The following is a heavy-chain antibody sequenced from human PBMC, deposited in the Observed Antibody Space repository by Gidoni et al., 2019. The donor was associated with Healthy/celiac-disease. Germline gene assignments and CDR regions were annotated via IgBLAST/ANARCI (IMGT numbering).Heavy chain of an antibody. Sequence: EVQLVESGGGLVQPGGSLRLSCAASAFTFSSYWMHWVRQAPGKGLVWVSRINSDGSSTSYADSGKGRFTISRDNAKNTLYLQMNSLRAEDTAVYYCAREREYYDSRGYYGMDVWGQGTTVTVSS. V-gene: IGHV3-74*01. CDR3: AREREYYDSRGYYGMDV. CDR2: INSDGSST. D-gene: IGHD3-22*01. CDR1: AFTFSSYW. J-gene: IGHJ6*02.